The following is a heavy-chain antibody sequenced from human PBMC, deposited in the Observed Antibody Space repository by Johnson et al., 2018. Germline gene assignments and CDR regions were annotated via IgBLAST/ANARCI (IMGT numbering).Heavy chain of an antibody. D-gene: IGHD1-26*01. Sequence: QVQLVQSGGGVVQPGRSLRLSCAASGFTFSRNGMHWVRQAPGKGLEWMAVISYDGDNRKYADSVKGRFTISRDNSQKTLFRQMDSLRDEDTAVYYCARGDQNYYYMDVWGKGATVTVSS. V-gene: IGHV3-30*03. J-gene: IGHJ6*03. CDR3: ARGDQNYYYMDV. CDR2: ISYDGDNR. CDR1: GFTFSRNG.